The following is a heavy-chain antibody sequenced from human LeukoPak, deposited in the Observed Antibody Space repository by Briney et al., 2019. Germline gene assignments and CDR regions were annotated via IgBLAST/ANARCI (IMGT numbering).Heavy chain of an antibody. CDR2: IKQDGSEK. D-gene: IGHD3-3*01. V-gene: IGHV3-7*01. CDR3: ARGDCDFFLDGFDP. CDR1: GFTFSSYW. J-gene: IGHJ5*02. Sequence: PGGSLRLSCAASGFTFSSYWMSWVRQAPGKGLEWVANIKQDGSEKYYVDSVKGRFTISRDNAKNSLYLQMNSLRAEDTAVYYCARGDCDFFLDGFDPWGQGTLVTVSS.